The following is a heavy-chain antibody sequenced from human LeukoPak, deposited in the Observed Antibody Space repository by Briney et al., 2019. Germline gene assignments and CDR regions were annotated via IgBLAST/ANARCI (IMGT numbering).Heavy chain of an antibody. Sequence: GSLRLSCAASGFTFNSYWMSWVRQAPGKGLEWVANIKEDGSERYYVDSVKGRFTISRDNAKNSLYLQMNSLRVEDTAVYYCASQPYCSGGSCGYWGQGTLVTVSS. CDR2: IKEDGSER. CDR1: GFTFNSYW. J-gene: IGHJ4*02. D-gene: IGHD2-15*01. V-gene: IGHV3-7*01. CDR3: ASQPYCSGGSCGY.